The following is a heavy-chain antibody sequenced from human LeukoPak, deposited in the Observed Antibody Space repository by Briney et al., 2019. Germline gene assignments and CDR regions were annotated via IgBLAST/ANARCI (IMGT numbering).Heavy chain of an antibody. Sequence: PSETLSLTCTVSGGSISSSSYYWGWIRQPPGKGLEWIGSSYYSGSTYYNPSLKGRFTISVDTSKNHFPLKLTSVTPTDRPVCPCASRTDWGQGTLVTVSS. V-gene: IGHV4-39*02. J-gene: IGHJ4*02. CDR3: ASRTD. D-gene: IGHD1-14*01. CDR2: SYYSGST. CDR1: GGSISSSSYY.